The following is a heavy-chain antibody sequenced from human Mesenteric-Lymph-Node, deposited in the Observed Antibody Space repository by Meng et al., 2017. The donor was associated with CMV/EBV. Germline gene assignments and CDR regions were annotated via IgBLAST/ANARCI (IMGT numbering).Heavy chain of an antibody. CDR1: GFTFDDYA. D-gene: IGHD6-19*01. CDR2: ISGTGSTI. Sequence: GGSLRLSCAASGFTFDDYAMHWVRQAPGKGLEWVSAISGTGSTIDYADSVKGRFSISRDNAKNSLYLQMNSLRVEDTAVYYCARESSGWNFDYWGQGTLVTVSS. CDR3: ARESSGWNFDY. V-gene: IGHV3-9*01. J-gene: IGHJ4*02.